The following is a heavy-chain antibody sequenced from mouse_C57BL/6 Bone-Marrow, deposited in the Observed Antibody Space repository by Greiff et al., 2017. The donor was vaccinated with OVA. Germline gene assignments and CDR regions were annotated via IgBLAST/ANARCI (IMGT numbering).Heavy chain of an antibody. CDR2: FSDGGSYT. CDR3: ASHYGSSYYWYFDV. J-gene: IGHJ1*03. V-gene: IGHV5-4*03. D-gene: IGHD1-1*01. Sequence: VMLVESGGGLVKPGGSLKLSCAASGFTFRSYAMSWVRQTPEKRLEWVATFSDGGSYTYYPDNVKGRFTISRDNAKNNLYLQMSHLKSEDTAMYYCASHYGSSYYWYFDVWGTGTTVTVSS. CDR1: GFTFRSYA.